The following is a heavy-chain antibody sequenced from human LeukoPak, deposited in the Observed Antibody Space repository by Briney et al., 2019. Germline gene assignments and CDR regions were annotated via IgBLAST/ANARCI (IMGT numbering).Heavy chain of an antibody. J-gene: IGHJ3*02. D-gene: IGHD6-25*01. CDR1: GGSISPYY. CDR2: IYYNGYT. V-gene: IGHV4-59*01. CDR3: ASGQGIPAAWGAFNI. Sequence: SETLSLNCTVSGGSISPYYWRWIRQPPGKGLEWIGYIYYNGYTNYNPSLTSRVTMSVDMSKNQLSLKLSSVTAADTAVYYCASGQGIPAAWGAFNIWGQGTMVTVSS.